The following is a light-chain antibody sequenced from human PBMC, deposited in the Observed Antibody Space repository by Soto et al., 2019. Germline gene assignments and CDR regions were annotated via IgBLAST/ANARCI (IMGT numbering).Light chain of an antibody. Sequence: QSALTQPASASGSPGQSITISCTGTSSDVGGYKYISWYQHHSGKAPKLMIFEVSNRPSGVSHRFSGSKSGNTASLTISGLQAEDEADYYCSSYTINTWVFGGGTKLTVL. CDR1: SSDVGGYKY. CDR3: SSYTINTWV. CDR2: EVS. J-gene: IGLJ3*02. V-gene: IGLV2-14*01.